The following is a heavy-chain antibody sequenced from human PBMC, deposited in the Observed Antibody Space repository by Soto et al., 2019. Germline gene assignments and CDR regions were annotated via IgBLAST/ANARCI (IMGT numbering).Heavy chain of an antibody. CDR2: INHSGST. D-gene: IGHD6-19*01. CDR3: ARAVSNSGSEHFDY. J-gene: IGHJ4*02. V-gene: IGHV4-34*02. CDR1: GGSFSGYY. Sequence: QVQLQQWGAGLLKPSETLSLTCAVYGGSFSGYYWSWIRRPPGKGLEWIGEINHSGSTKYNPSLKSRVTISVDTSKNQFSLKLSSVTAADTALYYCARAVSNSGSEHFDYWGQGTLVTVSS.